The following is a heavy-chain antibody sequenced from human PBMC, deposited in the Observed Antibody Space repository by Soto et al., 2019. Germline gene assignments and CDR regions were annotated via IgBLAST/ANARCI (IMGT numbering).Heavy chain of an antibody. Sequence: ASVKVSCKASGYTFTGYYMHWVRQAPGQGLEWMGWINPNSGGTNYAQKFQGRVTMTRDTSISTAYMELSRLRSDDTAVYYCARDGITSWGLHRMVVWGQGTTVTVSS. J-gene: IGHJ6*02. CDR2: INPNSGGT. D-gene: IGHD3-16*01. CDR1: GYTFTGYY. CDR3: ARDGITSWGLHRMVV. V-gene: IGHV1-2*02.